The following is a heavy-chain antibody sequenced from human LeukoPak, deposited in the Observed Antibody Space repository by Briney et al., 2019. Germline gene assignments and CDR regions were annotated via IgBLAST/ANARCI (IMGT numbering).Heavy chain of an antibody. CDR1: GFTFNNAL. D-gene: IGHD5-12*01. CDR3: TTLTIMVATNIDY. V-gene: IGHV3-15*01. Sequence: KPGGSLRLSCAASGFTFNNALMSWVRQAPGKGLEWVGRIKTKTDGGATDYAAPVKGRFTISRDDSKNTLYLQMNSLKTEDTAVYYCTTLTIMVATNIDYWGQGILVTVSS. CDR2: IKTKTDGGAT. J-gene: IGHJ4*02.